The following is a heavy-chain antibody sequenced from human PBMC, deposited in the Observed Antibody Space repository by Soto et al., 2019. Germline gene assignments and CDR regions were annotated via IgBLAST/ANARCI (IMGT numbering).Heavy chain of an antibody. CDR2: IYYSGST. Sequence: QLQLQESGPGLVKPSETLSLTCTVSGGSISSSSYYWGWIRQPPGKGLEWIGSIYYSGSTYYNPPLKGRVTIAVDTSKNQFSLMLSSVTAADTAVYYCARLNMVRGVNRFDYWGQGTLVTVSS. CDR3: ARLNMVRGVNRFDY. V-gene: IGHV4-39*01. CDR1: GGSISSSSYY. J-gene: IGHJ4*02. D-gene: IGHD3-10*01.